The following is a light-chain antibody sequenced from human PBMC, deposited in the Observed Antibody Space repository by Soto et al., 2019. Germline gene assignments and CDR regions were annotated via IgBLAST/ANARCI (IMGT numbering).Light chain of an antibody. V-gene: IGKV1-5*03. Sequence: DVQMTQSPSTLSASVGDRVTITCRAGQGVSDWLAWYQQKPGKAPQLLIYKASNLESGVPSRFSGTVSGTEFTLTISSLQSDDFATYFCHQYDKYPFTFGQGTKLELK. CDR1: QGVSDW. J-gene: IGKJ2*01. CDR2: KAS. CDR3: HQYDKYPFT.